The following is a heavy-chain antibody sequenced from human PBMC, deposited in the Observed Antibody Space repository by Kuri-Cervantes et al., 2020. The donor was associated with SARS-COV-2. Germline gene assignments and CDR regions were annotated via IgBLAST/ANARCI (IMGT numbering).Heavy chain of an antibody. CDR2: ISSSSSYI. CDR3: ARDRTILDYFDY. J-gene: IGHJ4*02. CDR1: GFTFSSYG. D-gene: IGHD3-9*01. Sequence: GESLKISCAASGFTFSSYGMHWARQAPGKGLEWVPSISSSSSYIYYADSVKGRFTISRDNAKSSLYLQMNSLRAEDTAVYYCARDRTILDYFDYWGQGTLVTVSS. V-gene: IGHV3-21*01.